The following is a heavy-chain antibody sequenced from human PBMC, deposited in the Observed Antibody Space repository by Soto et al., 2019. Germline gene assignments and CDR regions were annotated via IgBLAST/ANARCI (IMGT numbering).Heavy chain of an antibody. CDR1: GYTFTSYG. CDR3: ARDQVAKWAPGSAMVNYYYGMDA. CDR2: ISVDDGDT. Sequence: QVQLVQSGAEVKKPGASVKVSCKASGYTFTSYGISWVRQAPGQGLEWMGWISVDDGDTNYAQNFQGRVTMSTDTSTSTSYMEMRSLRSDDTDVYYCARDQVAKWAPGSAMVNYYYGMDAWGQGTTVTVSS. D-gene: IGHD5-18*01. V-gene: IGHV1-18*04. J-gene: IGHJ6*02.